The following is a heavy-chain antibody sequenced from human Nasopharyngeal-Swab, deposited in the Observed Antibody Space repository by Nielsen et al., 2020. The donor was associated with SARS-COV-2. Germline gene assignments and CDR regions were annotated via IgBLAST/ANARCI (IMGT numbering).Heavy chain of an antibody. CDR3: ARDRRAQSGRGFGEPWNYYGMDV. J-gene: IGHJ6*02. CDR2: IYYSGST. D-gene: IGHD3-10*01. V-gene: IGHV4-31*03. Sequence: SETLSLTCTVSGGSISSGGYHWSWIRQHPGKGLEWIGYIYYSGSTYYNPSLKSRVTISVDTSKNQFSLKLSSVTAADTAVYYCARDRRAQSGRGFGEPWNYYGMDVWGQGTTVTVS. CDR1: GGSISSGGYH.